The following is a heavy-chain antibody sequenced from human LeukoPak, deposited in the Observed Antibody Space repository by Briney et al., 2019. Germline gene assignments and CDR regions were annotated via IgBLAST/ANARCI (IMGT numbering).Heavy chain of an antibody. Sequence: ASVKVSCKASGYTFTSYDINWVRQATGQGLEWMGWMNPNSGNTGYAQKFQGRVTMTRNTSISTAYMELSSLRSEDTAVYYCARDLVVVIPSDDAFDIWGQGTMVTVSS. CDR2: MNPNSGNT. V-gene: IGHV1-8*01. D-gene: IGHD3-22*01. CDR1: GYTFTSYD. CDR3: ARDLVVVIPSDDAFDI. J-gene: IGHJ3*02.